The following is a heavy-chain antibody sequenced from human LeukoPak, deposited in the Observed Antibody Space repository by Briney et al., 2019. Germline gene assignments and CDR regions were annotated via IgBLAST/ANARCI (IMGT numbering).Heavy chain of an antibody. CDR3: ARDMYSSSWYVSPGDY. V-gene: IGHV3-21*01. Sequence: GGSLRLSCAASGFTFSSYSMNWVRQAPGKGLEWVSSISSSSSYIYYADSVKGRFTISRDNAKNSLYLQMNSLRAEDTAVYYCARDMYSSSWYVSPGDYWGQGTLVTVSS. J-gene: IGHJ4*02. D-gene: IGHD6-13*01. CDR1: GFTFSSYS. CDR2: ISSSSSYI.